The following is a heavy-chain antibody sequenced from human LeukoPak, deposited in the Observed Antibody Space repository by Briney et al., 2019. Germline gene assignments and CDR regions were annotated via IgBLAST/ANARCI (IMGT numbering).Heavy chain of an antibody. Sequence: SETLSLSCTVSGVFISNSAYYWLWIRQPPGEGLECIGTVHYSGSTFYNPSLKSRVNISVDTSKNQFSLQLSSVTAADTAVYYCARLFFVIDTWGQGTLVTVSS. V-gene: IGHV4-39*01. CDR1: GVFISNSAYY. CDR2: VHYSGST. CDR3: ARLFFVIDT. D-gene: IGHD3-3*01. J-gene: IGHJ5*02.